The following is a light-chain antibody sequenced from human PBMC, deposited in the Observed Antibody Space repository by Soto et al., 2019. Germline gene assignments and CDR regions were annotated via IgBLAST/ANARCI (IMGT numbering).Light chain of an antibody. Sequence: DIQMTQSPSTLSASVGDRVIITCRASQSINTCLAWYQQKPGRTPNLLIYDASTLESGVPLRFSGSGSGTEFTLTISSLQPDDFATYYCQQYNSYGYTFGQGTRLEIK. CDR2: DAS. CDR1: QSINTC. J-gene: IGKJ2*01. V-gene: IGKV1-5*01. CDR3: QQYNSYGYT.